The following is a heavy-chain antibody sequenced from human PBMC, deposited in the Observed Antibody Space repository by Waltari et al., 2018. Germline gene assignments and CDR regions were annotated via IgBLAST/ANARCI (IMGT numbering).Heavy chain of an antibody. CDR3: ARDANYDSGTYWAHNWFDT. Sequence: QVQLVESGGGVVQPGRSLRLSCAASGFTFSRYTMDWVRQAPGKGLEWVAVISYDGNNGYYTDSVKGRFTISRDNSKNTLYLQMSSLTFEDTAVYYCARDANYDSGTYWAHNWFDTWGQGTLVTVSS. D-gene: IGHD3-10*01. V-gene: IGHV3-30*10. CDR2: ISYDGNNG. CDR1: GFTFSRYT. J-gene: IGHJ5*02.